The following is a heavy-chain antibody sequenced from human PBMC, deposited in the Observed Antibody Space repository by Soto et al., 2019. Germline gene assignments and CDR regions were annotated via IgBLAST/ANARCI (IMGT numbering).Heavy chain of an antibody. Sequence: EVQLVESGGGLVKPGGSLRLSCAASGFTFSNAWMNWVRQAPGKGLEWVGRIKSKTDGGTTDYAAPVKGRFTISRDDSKNPLYLQMNSLKTEDTAVYYCTTLNYYYHGMDVWGQGTTVTVSS. CDR3: TTLNYYYHGMDV. V-gene: IGHV3-15*07. J-gene: IGHJ6*02. CDR2: IKSKTDGGTT. CDR1: GFTFSNAW.